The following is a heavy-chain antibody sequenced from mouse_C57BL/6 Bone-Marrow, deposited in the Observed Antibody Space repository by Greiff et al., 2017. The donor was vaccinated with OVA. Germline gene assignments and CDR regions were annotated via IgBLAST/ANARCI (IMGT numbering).Heavy chain of an antibody. CDR1: GYTFTSYW. D-gene: IGHD4-1*01. V-gene: IGHV1-55*01. J-gene: IGHJ3*01. Sequence: QVQLQQSGAELVKPGASVKMSCKASGYTFTSYWITWVEQRPGQGLEWIGDIYPGSGSTNYNEKFKSKATLTVDTSSSTAYMQLSSLTSEDSAVYYCARPLLTGSSWFAYWGQGTLVTVSA. CDR3: ARPLLTGSSWFAY. CDR2: IYPGSGST.